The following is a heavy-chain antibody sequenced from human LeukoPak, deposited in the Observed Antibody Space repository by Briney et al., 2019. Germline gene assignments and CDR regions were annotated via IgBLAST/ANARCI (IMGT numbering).Heavy chain of an antibody. V-gene: IGHV1-2*02. CDR1: GYTFTAYY. Sequence: ASVKVSCKASGYTFTAYYIHWVRQAPGQGLEWMGWINPHSGGTNYAQKFQGRVTMTRDTSIDTAYMEVNRLTSGDTAVYYCARGLDYGDYVNWFDPWGQGTLVTVSS. CDR2: INPHSGGT. D-gene: IGHD4-17*01. CDR3: ARGLDYGDYVNWFDP. J-gene: IGHJ5*02.